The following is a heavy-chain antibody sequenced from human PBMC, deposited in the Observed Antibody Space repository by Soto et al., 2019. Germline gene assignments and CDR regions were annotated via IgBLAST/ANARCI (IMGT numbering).Heavy chain of an antibody. V-gene: IGHV1-18*01. CDR3: ARVVNYYDSSGTFAF. CDR1: GYTFTSYG. Sequence: ASVKVSCKASGYTFTSYGISWVRQAPGQGLEWMGWISAYNGNTNYAQKLQGRVTMTTDTSTSTAYMELRSLRSDDTAVYYCARVVNYYDSSGTFAFWGQGTLVTVSS. J-gene: IGHJ4*02. CDR2: ISAYNGNT. D-gene: IGHD3-22*01.